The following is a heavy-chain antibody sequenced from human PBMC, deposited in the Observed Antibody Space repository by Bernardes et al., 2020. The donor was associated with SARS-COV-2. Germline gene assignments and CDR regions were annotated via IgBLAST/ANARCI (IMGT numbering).Heavy chain of an antibody. Sequence: AGSLRLSCSASGFTFSNYGMTWIRQAPGKGLEWVSAISGSGITTYYADSVKGRFTISRDNSKSTLYLQMDSLRAEDTAVYYCAKGTANLGDYWGQGTLVSVSS. D-gene: IGHD3-10*01. J-gene: IGHJ4*02. V-gene: IGHV3-23*01. CDR2: ISGSGITT. CDR3: AKGTANLGDY. CDR1: GFTFSNYG.